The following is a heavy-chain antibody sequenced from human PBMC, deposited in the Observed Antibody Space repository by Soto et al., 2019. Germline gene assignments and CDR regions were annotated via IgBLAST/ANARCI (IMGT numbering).Heavy chain of an antibody. J-gene: IGHJ4*02. CDR1: GDSFTKYD. CDR3: ARRKERSGPHYFDY. Sequence: QVQLVQSGAEVKKPGASVKVSCKASGDSFTKYDIHWVRQATGQGLEWMGWMNPNTGNTGFAKKFRGRVTLTRNTAISTAYMELSSLRSDDTAVYFCARRKERSGPHYFDYWGQGTLVTVSS. V-gene: IGHV1-8*01. CDR2: MNPNTGNT. D-gene: IGHD6-25*01.